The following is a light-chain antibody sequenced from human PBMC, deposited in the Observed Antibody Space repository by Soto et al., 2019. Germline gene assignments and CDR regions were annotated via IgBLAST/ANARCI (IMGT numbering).Light chain of an antibody. CDR2: AAS. V-gene: IGKV3-20*01. Sequence: EIVLTQSPVTLSLSPGERATLSCRASRSMSSSYVVWYQQKPGQAPRLLIYAASRRATGIPDRFSGSGSATEYTLTISRLEPEDFAVYYCQQQGTFGQGTKLEI. CDR1: RSMSSSY. J-gene: IGKJ2*01. CDR3: QQQGT.